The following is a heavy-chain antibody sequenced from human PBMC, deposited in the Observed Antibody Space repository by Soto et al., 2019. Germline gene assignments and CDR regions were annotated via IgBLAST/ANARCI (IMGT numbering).Heavy chain of an antibody. J-gene: IGHJ6*02. V-gene: IGHV4-38-2*01. CDR3: ARGSNVLRFLEWRIGPSTQADSYGMDV. CDR1: GYSISSGYY. CDR2: INHSGST. Sequence: PSETLSLTCAVSGYSISSGYYWGWLRQPPGKGLEWIGEINHSGSTNYNPSLKSRVTISVDTSKNQFSLKLSSVTAADTAVYYCARGSNVLRFLEWRIGPSTQADSYGMDVWGQGTTVTVSS. D-gene: IGHD3-3*01.